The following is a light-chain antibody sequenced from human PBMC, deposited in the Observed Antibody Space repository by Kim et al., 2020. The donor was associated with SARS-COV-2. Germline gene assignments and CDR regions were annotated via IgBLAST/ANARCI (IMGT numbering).Light chain of an antibody. CDR1: QSVSRNY. Sequence: GERAPLACRASQSVSRNYLAWYQQKPGQAPRLLIFGASNRATGIPDRFSGSGSGTDFTLTISRLEREDFAMYYCQLFGSSPPRFIFGPGTKVDIK. J-gene: IGKJ3*01. CDR2: GAS. CDR3: QLFGSSPPRFI. V-gene: IGKV3-20*01.